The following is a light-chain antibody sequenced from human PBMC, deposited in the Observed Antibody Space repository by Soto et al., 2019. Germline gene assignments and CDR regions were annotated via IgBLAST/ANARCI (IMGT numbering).Light chain of an antibody. CDR2: AAS. CDR3: QHYRSAPLP. V-gene: IGKV3-20*01. J-gene: IGKJ4*01. Sequence: EIVLTQSPGTLSLSPGDRATLSCRVSQSGSSSYLAWYQHKFGQAPRLLVYAASSRATGTPDRFSGSGSGTDFTLTISRLEPEDFAMYYCQHYRSAPLPFGGGTKVEIK. CDR1: QSGSSSY.